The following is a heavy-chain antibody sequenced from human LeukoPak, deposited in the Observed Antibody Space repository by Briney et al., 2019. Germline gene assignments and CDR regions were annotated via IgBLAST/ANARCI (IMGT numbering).Heavy chain of an antibody. J-gene: IGHJ3*02. CDR3: AKDRGSSWFRGDAFDI. V-gene: IGHV3-23*01. CDR1: GFTFSRYA. CDR2: ISGSGGST. Sequence: GGSLRLSCAASGFTFSRYAMSWVRQAAGKGLDWVSAISGSGGSTYYADSVKGRFTISRDNSKNTLYLQMNSLRAEDTAVYYCAKDRGSSWFRGDAFDIWGQGTMVTVSS. D-gene: IGHD6-13*01.